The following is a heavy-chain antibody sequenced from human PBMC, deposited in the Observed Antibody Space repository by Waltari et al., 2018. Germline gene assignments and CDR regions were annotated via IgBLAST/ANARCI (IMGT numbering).Heavy chain of an antibody. CDR1: GFTFSTYV. V-gene: IGHV3-23*01. J-gene: IGHJ4*02. CDR3: ARGSGVDS. CDR2: ISDAGGII. Sequence: EVQLLESGGGLVQPGGSLRLSCAASGFTFSTYVMNWVRQAPGKVREWVSSISDAGGIINYADSVKGRFTISRDNSKNTLYLQMNSLRADDTAVYYCARGSGVDSWGQGTLVTISS. D-gene: IGHD7-27*01.